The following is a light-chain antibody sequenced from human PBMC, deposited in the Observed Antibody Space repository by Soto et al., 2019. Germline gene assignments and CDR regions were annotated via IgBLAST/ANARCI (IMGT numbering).Light chain of an antibody. CDR1: SSNIGSNY. CDR2: RNN. Sequence: QSVLTQPPSASGTPGQRVNISCSGSSSNIGSNYVYWYRQFPGTAPKLLIQRNNQRPSGVPARFSGSKSGTSASLAISGLRSEDAADYYCGGWDDSLSGPVFGGGTQLTVL. CDR3: GGWDDSLSGPV. V-gene: IGLV1-47*01. J-gene: IGLJ2*01.